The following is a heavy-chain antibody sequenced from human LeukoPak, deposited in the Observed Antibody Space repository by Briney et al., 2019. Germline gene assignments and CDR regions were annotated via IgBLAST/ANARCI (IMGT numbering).Heavy chain of an antibody. J-gene: IGHJ3*02. CDR3: AREVRGSSDAFDI. V-gene: IGHV1-46*01. CDR2: INPSGGST. Sequence: ASVKVSCKASGYTFTSYYMHWVRQAPGQGLEWMGIINPSGGSTSYAQKFQGRCTMTRDMSTSTVYMELSRLRSDDTAVYYCAREVRGSSDAFDIWGQGTMVTVSS. CDR1: GYTFTSYY. D-gene: IGHD1-26*01.